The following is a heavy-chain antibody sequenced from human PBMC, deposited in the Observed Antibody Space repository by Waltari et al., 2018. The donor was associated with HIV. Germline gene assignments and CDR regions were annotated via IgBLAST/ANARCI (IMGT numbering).Heavy chain of an antibody. CDR3: AKVPTYLNLLTGYSLDY. CDR2: IRGSGDT. J-gene: IGHJ4*02. D-gene: IGHD3-9*01. CDR1: GFTFSSYS. V-gene: IGHV3-23*01. Sequence: EVQLLEFGGGLVQPGGSLRLSCTASGFTFSSYSMSWVRQALGKGLEWVSTIRGSGDTFYADSVKGRFTISRDNTENTLYLQMNSLRAEDTAVYYCAKVPTYLNLLTGYSLDYWGQGTLVTVSS.